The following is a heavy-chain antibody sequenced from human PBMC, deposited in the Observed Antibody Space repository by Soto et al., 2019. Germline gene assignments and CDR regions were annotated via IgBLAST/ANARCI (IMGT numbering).Heavy chain of an antibody. CDR2: IWYDGSNK. D-gene: IGHD2-2*01. CDR3: AREPVPYYYYGMDV. V-gene: IGHV3-33*01. Sequence: QVQLVESGGGVVQPGRSLRLSCAASGFTFSSYGMHWVRQAPGKGLEWVAVIWYDGSNKYYADSVKGRFTISRDNSKNTLYLQMNSLRAEDTAVYYCAREPVPYYYYGMDVWSQGTTVTVSS. CDR1: GFTFSSYG. J-gene: IGHJ6*02.